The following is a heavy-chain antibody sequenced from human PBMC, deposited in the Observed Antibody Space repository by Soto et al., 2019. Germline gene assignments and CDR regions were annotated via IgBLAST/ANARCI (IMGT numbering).Heavy chain of an antibody. CDR1: GFTFSSYD. CDR2: IGTAGDT. CDR3: ARGGYSSGWRYYYYYGMDV. D-gene: IGHD6-19*01. Sequence: GGSLRLSCAASGFTFSSYDMHWVRQATGKGLEWVSAIGTAGDTYYPGSVKGRFTISRENAKNSLYLQMNSLRAGDTAVYYCARGGYSSGWRYYYYYGMDVWGQGTTVTVSS. J-gene: IGHJ6*02. V-gene: IGHV3-13*01.